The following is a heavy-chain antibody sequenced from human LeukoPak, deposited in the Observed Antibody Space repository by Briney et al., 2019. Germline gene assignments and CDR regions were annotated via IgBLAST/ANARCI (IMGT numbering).Heavy chain of an antibody. CDR1: GFTFDDYA. CDR3: AKEIGGLWFGELLSGLGY. J-gene: IGHJ4*02. V-gene: IGHV3-43*02. D-gene: IGHD3-10*01. CDR2: ISGDGGST. Sequence: GGSLRLSCAASGFTFDDYAMHWVRQAPGKGLEWVSLISGDGGSTYYADSVKGRFTISRDNSKNSLYQQMNSLRTEDTALYYCAKEIGGLWFGELLSGLGYWSQGTLVTVSS.